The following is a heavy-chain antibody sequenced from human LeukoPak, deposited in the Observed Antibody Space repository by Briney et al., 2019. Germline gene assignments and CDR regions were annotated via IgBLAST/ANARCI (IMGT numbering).Heavy chain of an antibody. CDR3: ASSPGSITTGDFQH. Sequence: SVKVSCKASGGTFSSYAISWVRQAPGQGLEWMGGIIPIFGTANYAQKFQGRVTITTDESTSAAYMELSSLRSEDTAVYYCASSPGSITTGDFQHWGQGTLVTVSS. CDR2: IIPIFGTA. D-gene: IGHD3-22*01. J-gene: IGHJ1*01. CDR1: GGTFSSYA. V-gene: IGHV1-69*05.